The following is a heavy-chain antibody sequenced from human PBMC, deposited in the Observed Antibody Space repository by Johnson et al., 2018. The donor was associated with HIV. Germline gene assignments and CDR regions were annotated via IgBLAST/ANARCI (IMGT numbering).Heavy chain of an antibody. CDR3: AREMGWEDAFDI. J-gene: IGHJ3*02. CDR2: ISYDGSNK. Sequence: QVQLVESGGTLVQPGGSLRLSCAASGFTFSSYAMHWVRQAPGKGLEWVAVISYDGSNKYYADSVKGRFTISRDNSKNTLYLQRNSLRAEDTAVYYCAREMGWEDAFDIWGQGTMVTVSS. D-gene: IGHD6-19*01. V-gene: IGHV3-30*04. CDR1: GFTFSSYA.